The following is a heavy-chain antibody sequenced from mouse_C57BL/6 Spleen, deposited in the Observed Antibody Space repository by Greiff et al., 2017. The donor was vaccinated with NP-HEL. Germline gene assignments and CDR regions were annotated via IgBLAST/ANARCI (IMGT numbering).Heavy chain of an antibody. Sequence: EVHLVESGGGLVKPGGSLKLSCAASGFTFSDYGMHWVRQAPEKGLEWVAYISSGSSTIYYAATVKGRFTISRDNAKNTLFLQMTSLRSEDTAMYYCAGITTVDWYFDVWGTGTTVTVSS. CDR3: AGITTVDWYFDV. D-gene: IGHD1-1*01. V-gene: IGHV5-17*01. CDR1: GFTFSDYG. CDR2: ISSGSSTI. J-gene: IGHJ1*03.